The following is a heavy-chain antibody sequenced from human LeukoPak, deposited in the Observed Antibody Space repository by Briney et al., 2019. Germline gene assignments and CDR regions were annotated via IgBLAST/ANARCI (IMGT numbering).Heavy chain of an antibody. V-gene: IGHV3-7*01. CDR2: IKEDGSEK. CDR3: ARDRWGYGMDV. D-gene: IGHD3-16*01. Sequence: GGSLRLSCAASGFTFSSYWMSWVRKVPGKGLEWVVNIKEDGSEKHFVDSVKGRFTISRDNAKNSLYLQMNSLRAEDTAVYYCARDRWGYGMDVWGQGTRVIVSS. J-gene: IGHJ6*02. CDR1: GFTFSSYW.